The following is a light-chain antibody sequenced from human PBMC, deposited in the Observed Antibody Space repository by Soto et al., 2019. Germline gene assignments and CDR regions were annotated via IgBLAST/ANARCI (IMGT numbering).Light chain of an antibody. V-gene: IGKV3-11*01. CDR1: QSVSSY. Sequence: EIVLTQSPATLSLSPGERATLSCRASQSVSSYLAWYQQKPGQAPRLLLYDASNRATGIPARFSGCGSGTDFTLTISSLEPEDFAVYYCQQRSNWPPINFGQGTRLEIK. J-gene: IGKJ5*01. CDR2: DAS. CDR3: QQRSNWPPIN.